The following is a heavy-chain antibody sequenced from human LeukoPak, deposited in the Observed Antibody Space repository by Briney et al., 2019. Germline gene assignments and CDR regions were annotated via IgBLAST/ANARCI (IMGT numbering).Heavy chain of an antibody. Sequence: SETQSLTCTVSGGSISSSSYYCGWIRQPPGKGLEWIGSIYYSGSTYYNPSLKSRVTISVDTSKNQFSLKLSSVTAADTAVYYCARYNLERRLVFDYWGQGTLVTVSP. J-gene: IGHJ4*02. V-gene: IGHV4-39*01. CDR2: IYYSGST. CDR3: ARYNLERRLVFDY. CDR1: GGSISSSSYY. D-gene: IGHD1-1*01.